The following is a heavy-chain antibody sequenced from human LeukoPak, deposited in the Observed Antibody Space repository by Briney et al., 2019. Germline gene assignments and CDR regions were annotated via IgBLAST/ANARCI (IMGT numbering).Heavy chain of an antibody. V-gene: IGHV1-2*02. J-gene: IGHJ4*02. D-gene: IGHD6-25*01. CDR3: ATSSGSAVFPCDY. Sequence: ASVKVSCKTSGYTFTSYYMHWVRHAPGQGLQWLGWINPNSGGTILPQQFRGRLTLARDMSVSTAFLDLSGLTSDDTAVYYCATSSGSAVFPCDYWGQGTLVIVSS. CDR1: GYTFTSYY. CDR2: INPNSGGT.